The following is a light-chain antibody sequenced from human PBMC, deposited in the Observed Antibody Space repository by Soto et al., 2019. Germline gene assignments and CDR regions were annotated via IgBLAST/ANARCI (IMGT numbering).Light chain of an antibody. CDR1: QSVSSSF. V-gene: IGKV3-20*01. CDR2: GAS. CDR3: QQYDSSPLT. J-gene: IGKJ4*01. Sequence: EIVLTQSPGTLSLSPGERATLSCRASQSVSSSFLAWYQQKPGQAPRLLIYGASSRATGIPDRFSGSGSGTDFTLTISRREPEDVAVYYCQQYDSSPLTFGGGTKEEIK.